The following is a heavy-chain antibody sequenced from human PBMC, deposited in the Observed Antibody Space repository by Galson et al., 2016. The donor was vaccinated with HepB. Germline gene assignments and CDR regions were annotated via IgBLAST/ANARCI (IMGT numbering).Heavy chain of an antibody. CDR2: ITGRGDTT. V-gene: IGHV3-23*01. Sequence: SLRLSCAASGSSFSTAGMSWVRQTPGRGLEWLSGITGRGDTTHYADSVRGRFTISRDNSKNTLYLYMNNLRIGDTAVYYCGKHGGFDYWGQGALVTVSS. CDR3: GKHGGFDY. D-gene: IGHD3-16*01. J-gene: IGHJ4*02. CDR1: GSSFSTAG.